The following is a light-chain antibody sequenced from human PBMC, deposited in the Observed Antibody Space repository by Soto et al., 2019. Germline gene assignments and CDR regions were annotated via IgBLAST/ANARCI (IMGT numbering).Light chain of an antibody. Sequence: QSVLTQPPSVSGAPGQRVTISCTGSSSNIGAGYDVHWYQRLPGTAPKVLIYGNNNRPSGVPDRFSGSKSGTSASLAITGLQAEDEADYYCQFYDSSVSGSYVFGTGTKLTVL. CDR1: SSNIGAGYD. CDR3: QFYDSSVSGSYV. CDR2: GNN. V-gene: IGLV1-40*01. J-gene: IGLJ1*01.